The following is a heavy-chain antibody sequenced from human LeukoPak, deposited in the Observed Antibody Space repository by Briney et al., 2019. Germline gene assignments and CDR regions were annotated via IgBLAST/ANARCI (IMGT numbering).Heavy chain of an antibody. D-gene: IGHD3-10*01. Sequence: SETLSLTCAVYGGSFSGYYWSWIRQPPGKGLEWIGEINHSGSTNYNPSLKSRVTISVDTSKNQFSLKLSSVTAADTAVYYCARRPSNYYGSGRQFDYWGQGTLVTVSS. V-gene: IGHV4-34*01. J-gene: IGHJ4*02. CDR2: INHSGST. CDR1: GGSFSGYY. CDR3: ARRPSNYYGSGRQFDY.